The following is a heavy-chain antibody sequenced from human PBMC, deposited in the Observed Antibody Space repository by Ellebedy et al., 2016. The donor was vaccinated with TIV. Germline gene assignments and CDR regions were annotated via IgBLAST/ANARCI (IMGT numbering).Heavy chain of an antibody. D-gene: IGHD2-15*01. CDR1: GGSFSSFG. J-gene: IGHJ4*02. V-gene: IGHV1-69*13. CDR3: AIGYCSRGSCFRLLDY. CDR2: FIPISGTA. Sequence: SVKVSXKSSGGSFSSFGISWVRQAPGQGLEWMGGFIPISGTANYAQKFQGRVTISADGSTSTAYMELNSLNSDDTAVYYCAIGYCSRGSCFRLLDYWGQGTLVTVSS.